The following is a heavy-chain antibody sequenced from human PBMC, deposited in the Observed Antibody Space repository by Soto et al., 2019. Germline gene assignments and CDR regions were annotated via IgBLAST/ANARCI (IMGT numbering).Heavy chain of an antibody. J-gene: IGHJ6*02. D-gene: IGHD5-12*01. CDR2: IIPIFGTA. CDR1: GGTFSSYA. Sequence: GASVKVSCKASGGTFSSYAISWVRQAPGQGLEWMGGIIPIFGTANYAQKFQGRVTITADESTSTAYMELSSLRSEDTAVYYCARVPTSRVATIFRVSDYYYYYGMDVWGQGTTVTVSS. CDR3: ARVPTSRVATIFRVSDYYYYYGMDV. V-gene: IGHV1-69*13.